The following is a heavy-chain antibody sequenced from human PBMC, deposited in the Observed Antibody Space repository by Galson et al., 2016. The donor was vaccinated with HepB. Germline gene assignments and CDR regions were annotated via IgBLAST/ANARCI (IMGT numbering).Heavy chain of an antibody. CDR3: ARGRGWRNWFDP. CDR1: GDSVSSSSYY. D-gene: IGHD2-15*01. J-gene: IGHJ5*02. V-gene: IGHV4-61*03. Sequence: SETLSLTCTVSGDSVSSSSYYWSWIRQPPGKGLEWIGYIYYSGSTKYNTSLKSRVTISADTSKNHFSLKLSSVTAADTAVYYCARGRGWRNWFDPWGQGTLVTVSS. CDR2: IYYSGST.